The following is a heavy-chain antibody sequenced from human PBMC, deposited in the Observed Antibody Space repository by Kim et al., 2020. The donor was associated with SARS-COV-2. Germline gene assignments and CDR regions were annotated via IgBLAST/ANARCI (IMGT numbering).Heavy chain of an antibody. D-gene: IGHD3-10*01. CDR3: AKDKGMVRGVIIH. J-gene: IGHJ4*02. Sequence: YADCVKGRFTISRDNCKNTLYLQMNSLRAEDTAVYYCAKDKGMVRGVIIHWGQGTLVTVSS. V-gene: IGHV3-30*02.